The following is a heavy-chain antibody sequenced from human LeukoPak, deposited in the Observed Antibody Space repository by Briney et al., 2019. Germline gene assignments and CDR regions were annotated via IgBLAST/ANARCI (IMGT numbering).Heavy chain of an antibody. Sequence: GASLKISCKGSGYSFTSYWIGWVRQMPGKGLELMGIIYPGDSDTRYSPSFQGQVTISAAKSITTAYLQWSSLTASDTAMYYSARPYCSSTSCPTYYGMDVWGQGTAATASS. D-gene: IGHD2-2*01. CDR3: ARPYCSSTSCPTYYGMDV. CDR2: IYPGDSDT. V-gene: IGHV5-51*01. CDR1: GYSFTSYW. J-gene: IGHJ6*02.